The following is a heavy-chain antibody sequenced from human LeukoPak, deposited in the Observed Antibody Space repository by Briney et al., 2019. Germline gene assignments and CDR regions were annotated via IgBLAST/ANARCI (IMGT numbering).Heavy chain of an antibody. CDR3: ARESVPYAPGGDY. D-gene: IGHD3-16*01. Sequence: GGSLRLSCAASGFTFSSYWMSWVRQAPGKGLEWVANIKQTGSEKNYLDSVKGRFTISRDNAKNSLYPQMNSLRAEDTAVYYCARESVPYAPGGDYWGQGTLVTVSS. CDR2: IKQTGSEK. V-gene: IGHV3-7*01. CDR1: GFTFSSYW. J-gene: IGHJ4*02.